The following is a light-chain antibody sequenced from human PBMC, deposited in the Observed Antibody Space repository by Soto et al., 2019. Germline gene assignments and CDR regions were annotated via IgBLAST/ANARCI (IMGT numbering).Light chain of an antibody. CDR2: DTD. CDR3: LLPYTGRLYV. CDR1: TGPVTSGHY. Sequence: QSVVTQEPSLTVSPGGTVTLTCDSNTGPVTSGHYPYWFQQKPGQAPRALIYDTDNKHTWTPARFPGSHRGGTAALTLSVAQRDNGADYHCLLPYTGRLYVCGTSTNHTAL. J-gene: IGLJ1*01. V-gene: IGLV7-46*01.